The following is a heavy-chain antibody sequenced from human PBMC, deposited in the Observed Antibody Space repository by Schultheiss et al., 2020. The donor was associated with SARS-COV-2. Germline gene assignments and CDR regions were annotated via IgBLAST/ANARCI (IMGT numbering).Heavy chain of an antibody. J-gene: IGHJ6*02. CDR1: GGSISSGYY. Sequence: SETLSLTCTVSGGSISSGYYWGWIRQPPGKGLEWIGSIYHSGSTYYNPSLKSRVTISVDTSKNQFSLKLSSVTAVDTAVYYCARGLGAYCGGDCSPVWGQGTTVTVSS. V-gene: IGHV4-38-2*02. CDR3: ARGLGAYCGGDCSPV. CDR2: IYHSGST. D-gene: IGHD2-21*01.